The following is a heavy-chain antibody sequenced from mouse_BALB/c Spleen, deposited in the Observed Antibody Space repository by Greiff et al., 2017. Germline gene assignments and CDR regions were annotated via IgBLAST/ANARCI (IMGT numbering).Heavy chain of an antibody. CDR2: ILPGSGST. CDR3: ARSGGNYLRSAMDY. V-gene: IGHV1-9*01. J-gene: IGHJ4*01. D-gene: IGHD2-1*01. Sequence: QVQLQQSGAELMKPGASVKISCKATGYTFSSYWIEWVKQRPGHGLEWIGEILPGSGSTNYNEKFKGKATFTADTSSNTAYMQLSSLTSEDSAVYYCARSGGNYLRSAMDYWGQGTSVTVSS. CDR1: GYTFSSYW.